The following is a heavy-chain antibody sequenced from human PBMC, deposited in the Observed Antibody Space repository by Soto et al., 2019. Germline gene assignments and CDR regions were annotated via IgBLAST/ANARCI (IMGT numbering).Heavy chain of an antibody. CDR1: GFIYTSYW. D-gene: IGHD3-3*01. Sequence: PGESLRLSCSGSGFIYTSYWMTWVRQTPGKGLEWVASINQDGSQQYYGDSVKRRFIVSRDNAKNSLFLQMTTLRGEDTAIYYCPRGTFKNFRSRYDSVADFWGLGSSVIV. V-gene: IGHV3-7*03. J-gene: IGHJ6*01. CDR2: INQDGSQQ. CDR3: PRGTFKNFRSRYDSVADF.